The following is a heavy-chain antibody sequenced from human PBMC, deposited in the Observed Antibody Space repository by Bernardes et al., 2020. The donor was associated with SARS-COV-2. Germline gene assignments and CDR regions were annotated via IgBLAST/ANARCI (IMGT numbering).Heavy chain of an antibody. CDR2: IYYSGST. CDR3: ARDRLAPRPGFVRSASYYYGMDV. V-gene: IGHV4-59*01. J-gene: IGHJ6*02. Sequence: SETLSLTCTVSDDSINSYYWSWIRQPPGKGLEWIGYIYYSGSTNYNFNPSLKSRVTLSVDTSKNQLSLRMTYVTAADTALYYCARDRLAPRPGFVRSASYYYGMDVWGQGTTVIVSS. D-gene: IGHD6-6*01. CDR1: DDSINSYY.